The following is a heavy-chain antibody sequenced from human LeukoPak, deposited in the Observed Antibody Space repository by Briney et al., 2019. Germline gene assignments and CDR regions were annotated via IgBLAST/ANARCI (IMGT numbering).Heavy chain of an antibody. CDR3: ARYCSSTSCILRGFDY. Sequence: PSETLSLTCSVSGYSFTSGHYWGWIRPPPGKGLEWIGNIYHTGSTHYNPSLKSRVTISVDKSKNQFSLKLSSVTAADTAVYYCARYCSSTSCILRGFDYWGQGTLVTVSS. CDR2: IYHTGST. V-gene: IGHV4-38-2*01. J-gene: IGHJ4*02. D-gene: IGHD2-2*01. CDR1: GYSFTSGHY.